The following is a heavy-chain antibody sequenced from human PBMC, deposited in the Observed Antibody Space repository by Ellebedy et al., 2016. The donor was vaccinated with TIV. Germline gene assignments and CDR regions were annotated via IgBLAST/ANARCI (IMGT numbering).Heavy chain of an antibody. CDR1: GFTFSNYA. D-gene: IGHD6-13*01. J-gene: IGHJ4*02. CDR3: ARGKSGTFIHHAFDY. CDR2: FGVSGDST. V-gene: IGHV3-23*01. Sequence: PGGSLRLSCAASGFTFSNYAMSWVRQAPGKGLEWVSGFGVSGDSTYYADSVKGRFTVSRDNSKNTLYLLMNSLRAEDTAIYYCARGKSGTFIHHAFDYWGQGTLVTVSS.